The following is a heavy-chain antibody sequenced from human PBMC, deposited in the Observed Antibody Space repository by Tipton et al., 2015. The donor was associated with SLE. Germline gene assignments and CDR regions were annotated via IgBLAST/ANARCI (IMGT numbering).Heavy chain of an antibody. D-gene: IGHD6-19*01. J-gene: IGHJ4*02. CDR2: ISYDGSNK. Sequence: SLRLSCAASGFTFSRYAMHWVRQAPGKGLAWVAVISYDGSNKYYADSVKGRFTISRDNSKNTLYLQMNSLKTEDTAVYYCTTYDIAVAGPDYWGQGTLVTVSS. V-gene: IGHV3-30*04. CDR1: GFTFSRYA. CDR3: TTYDIAVAGPDY.